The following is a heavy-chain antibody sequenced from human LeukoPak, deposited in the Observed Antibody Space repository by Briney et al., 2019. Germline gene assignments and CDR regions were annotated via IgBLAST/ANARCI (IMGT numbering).Heavy chain of an antibody. D-gene: IGHD6-13*01. CDR1: GGSISSGTYY. Sequence: SETLSLTCTVAGGSISSGTYYWGWIRQPRGKGLEGIATIYYSGRIFSGSTYYSPPLNSRVTISVDMSNNQFSLKLSSVTAADTAVYYCARGMDAAGLFDYWGQGTLVTVSS. CDR3: ARGMDAAGLFDY. J-gene: IGHJ4*02. V-gene: IGHV4-39*07. CDR2: IYYSGRIFSGST.